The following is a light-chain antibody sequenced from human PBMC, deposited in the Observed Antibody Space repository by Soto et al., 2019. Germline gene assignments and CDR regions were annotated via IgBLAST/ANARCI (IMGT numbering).Light chain of an antibody. V-gene: IGLV1-44*01. CDR3: AAWDDSLNVYV. J-gene: IGLJ1*01. CDR1: SSNIGSNT. Sequence: QSVLTQPPSESGTPGQRVTISCSGTSSNIGSNTVNWYQQFPGTAPKLLIYSTDQRPSGVPDRFSGSKSGTSASLAISGLQSEDEADYYCAAWDDSLNVYVFGTGTKVTVL. CDR2: STD.